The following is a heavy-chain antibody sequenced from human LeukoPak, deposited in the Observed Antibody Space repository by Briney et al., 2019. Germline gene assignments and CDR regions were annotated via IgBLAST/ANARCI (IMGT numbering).Heavy chain of an antibody. J-gene: IGHJ3*02. D-gene: IGHD2-15*01. Sequence: KTGGSLRLSCATSGFTFSIYTVNWVRQAPGKGLEWVSSISGSNTYIYYADSVKGRFTISRDNSKNTLYLQMNSLRAEDTAVYYCADGDCSGGSCYPHNVAAFDIWGQGTMVTVSS. CDR3: ADGDCSGGSCYPHNVAAFDI. CDR1: GFTFSIYT. V-gene: IGHV3-21*01. CDR2: ISGSNTYI.